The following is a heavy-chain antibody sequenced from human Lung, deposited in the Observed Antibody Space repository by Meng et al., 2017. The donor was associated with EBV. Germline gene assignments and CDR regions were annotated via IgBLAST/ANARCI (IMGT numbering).Heavy chain of an antibody. V-gene: IGHV4-4*02. CDR2: IYHSGST. CDR3: ARGKLSGYRYFDY. CDR1: CCSISSSNW. Sequence: QAHPQEAAPGLVKPSGTLSLTCAVSCCSISSSNWWSWVRQPPGKGLEWIGEIYHSGSTNYNPSLKSRVTISVDKSKNQFSLKLSSVTAADTAVYYCARGKLSGYRYFDYWGQGTLVTVSS. D-gene: IGHD3-3*01. J-gene: IGHJ4*02.